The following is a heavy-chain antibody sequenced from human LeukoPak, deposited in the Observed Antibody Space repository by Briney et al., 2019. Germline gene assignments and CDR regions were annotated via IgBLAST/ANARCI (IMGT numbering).Heavy chain of an antibody. Sequence: PGASVKVSFKASGYHFTSYDINWVRPATGQGVEWMGWMNPDSGNTGYAQKFQGRVTITRNTSISTAYMELSSLRSEDTAVYYCARNRAVAGVRGPLGYWGQGTLVTVSS. V-gene: IGHV1-8*01. CDR3: ARNRAVAGVRGPLGY. D-gene: IGHD6-19*01. CDR2: MNPDSGNT. CDR1: GYHFTSYD. J-gene: IGHJ4*02.